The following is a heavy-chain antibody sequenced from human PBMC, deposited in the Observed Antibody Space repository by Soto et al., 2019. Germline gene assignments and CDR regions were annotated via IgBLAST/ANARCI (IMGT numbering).Heavy chain of an antibody. D-gene: IGHD6-13*01. Sequence: SETLSLTCAVYGGSFSGYYWSWIRQPPGKGLEWIGEINHSGSTNYNPSLKSRVTISVDTSKNQFSLKLSSVTAVDTAVYYCAREVAAAGDNWFDPWGQGTLVTVSS. J-gene: IGHJ5*02. CDR2: INHSGST. CDR1: GGSFSGYY. CDR3: AREVAAAGDNWFDP. V-gene: IGHV4-34*01.